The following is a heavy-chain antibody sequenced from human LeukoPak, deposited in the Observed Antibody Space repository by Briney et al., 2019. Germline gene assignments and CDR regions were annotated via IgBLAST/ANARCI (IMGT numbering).Heavy chain of an antibody. CDR2: IYPGDSDT. CDR1: GYSFPDYW. CDR3: ARAGRNGQRPVDH. D-gene: IGHD1-1*01. J-gene: IGHJ4*02. V-gene: IGHV5-51*01. Sequence: GESLKISCKGSGYSFPDYWIGWVRQMPGEGLELMGIIYPGDSDTRYSPSFQGQVTISADKSISATYLQWSSLEASDSGMYYCARAGRNGQRPVDHWGQGTLVTVSS.